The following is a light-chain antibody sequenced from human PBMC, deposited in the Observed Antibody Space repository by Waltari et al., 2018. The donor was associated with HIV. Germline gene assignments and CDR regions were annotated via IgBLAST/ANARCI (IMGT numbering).Light chain of an antibody. CDR3: DSRDTDGRLHV. CDR1: SPSRSS. V-gene: IGLV3-19*01. Sequence: SSELTQDPAVSVSLGQTVRITCQGDSPSRSSSNWYRQKPGQAPVLVLYGENNWPYGIPDRFSGSSSGDTATLTITGAQAEDEADYYCDSRDTDGRLHVFGTGTTVTVL. J-gene: IGLJ1*01. CDR2: GEN.